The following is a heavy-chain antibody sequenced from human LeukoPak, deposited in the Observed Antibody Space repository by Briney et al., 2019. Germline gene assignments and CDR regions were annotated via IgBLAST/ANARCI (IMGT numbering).Heavy chain of an antibody. V-gene: IGHV1-18*01. CDR2: ISAYNGNT. Sequence: ASVKVSCKASGYTLTSYGISWVRQAPGQGLEWMGWISAYNGNTNYAQKLQGRVTMTTDTSTSTAYMELRSLRSDDTAVYYCARLDSSSWSRGYFDLWGRGTLVTVSS. D-gene: IGHD6-13*01. CDR3: ARLDSSSWSRGYFDL. J-gene: IGHJ2*01. CDR1: GYTLTSYG.